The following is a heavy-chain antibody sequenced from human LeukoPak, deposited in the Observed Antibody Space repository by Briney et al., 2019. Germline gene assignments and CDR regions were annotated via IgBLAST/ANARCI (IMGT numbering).Heavy chain of an antibody. Sequence: AGGSLRLSCAASGFTVSSNYMSWARQAPGKGLEWVSVIYSGGSTYYADSVKGRFTISRDNSKNTLYLQMNSLRAEDTAVYYCARESAGDYGMDVWGQGTTVTVSS. D-gene: IGHD1-26*01. CDR1: GFTVSSNY. V-gene: IGHV3-66*01. J-gene: IGHJ6*02. CDR3: ARESAGDYGMDV. CDR2: IYSGGST.